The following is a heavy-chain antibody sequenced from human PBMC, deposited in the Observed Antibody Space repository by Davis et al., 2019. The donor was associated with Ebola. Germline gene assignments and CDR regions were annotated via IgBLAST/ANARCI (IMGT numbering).Heavy chain of an antibody. Sequence: GESLKISCAASGFTFSSYSMNWVRQAPGKGLEWVSSISSSSSYIYYADSVKGRFTISRDNAKNSLYLQMNSLRAEDTAVYYCAREGLGYYYDSSGYRTIKYYFDYWGQGTLVTVSS. D-gene: IGHD3-22*01. CDR3: AREGLGYYYDSSGYRTIKYYFDY. CDR2: ISSSSSYI. CDR1: GFTFSSYS. J-gene: IGHJ4*02. V-gene: IGHV3-21*01.